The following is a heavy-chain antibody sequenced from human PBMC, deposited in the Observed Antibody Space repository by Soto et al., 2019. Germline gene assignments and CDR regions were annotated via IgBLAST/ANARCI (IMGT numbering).Heavy chain of an antibody. J-gene: IGHJ4*02. CDR3: AKVARDTGGNSGIDY. V-gene: IGHV3-23*01. CDR2: IIGSGAIT. CDR1: EFTFNSYA. Sequence: PGGSLRLSCVASEFTFNSYAMSWVRQAPGMGLEWVSSIIGSGAITYYADSVKGRFTISRDNSKSTLYLQMNSLRVEDTALYYCAKVARDTGGNSGIDYWGQGTLVTVSS. D-gene: IGHD2-21*02.